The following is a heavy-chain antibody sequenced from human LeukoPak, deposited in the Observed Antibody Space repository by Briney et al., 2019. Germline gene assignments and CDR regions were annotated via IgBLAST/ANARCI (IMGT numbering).Heavy chain of an antibody. J-gene: IGHJ4*02. CDR2: IYYSGST. CDR1: GGSISSSSYY. D-gene: IGHD6-13*01. Sequence: SETLSLTCTVSGGSISSSSYYWGWIRQPPGKGLEWIGSIYYSGSTYYNPSLKSRVTISVDTSKNQFPLKLSSVTAADTAVYYCARHAGGIAAAGTRPFDYWGQGTLVTVSS. V-gene: IGHV4-39*01. CDR3: ARHAGGIAAAGTRPFDY.